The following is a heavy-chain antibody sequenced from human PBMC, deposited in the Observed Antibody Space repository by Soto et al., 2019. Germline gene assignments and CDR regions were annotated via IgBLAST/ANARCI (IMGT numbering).Heavy chain of an antibody. J-gene: IGHJ4*02. D-gene: IGHD3-9*01. Sequence: PSETLSLTCTVSGGSISSGGYYWSWIRQPPGKGLEWIGYIYYSGGTNYNPSLKSRVTISVDTSKNQLSLKLSSVTAADTAVYYCARRYGYYFDYWGQGTLVTVSS. V-gene: IGHV4-61*08. CDR3: ARRYGYYFDY. CDR2: IYYSGGT. CDR1: GGSISSGGYY.